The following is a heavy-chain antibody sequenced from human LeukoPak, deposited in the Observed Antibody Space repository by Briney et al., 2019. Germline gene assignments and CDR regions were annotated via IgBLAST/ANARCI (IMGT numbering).Heavy chain of an antibody. Sequence: GGSLRLSCAASGFTFSSYSMNWVRQAPGKGLEWVSSISSSSSYIYYADSVKGRFTISRDNAKNSLYLQMNSLRAEDTAVYYCARDLSVDIVVVVVAGLLDYWGQGTLVTVSS. D-gene: IGHD2-15*01. CDR1: GFTFSSYS. J-gene: IGHJ4*02. CDR3: ARDLSVDIVVVVVAGLLDY. CDR2: ISSSSSYI. V-gene: IGHV3-21*01.